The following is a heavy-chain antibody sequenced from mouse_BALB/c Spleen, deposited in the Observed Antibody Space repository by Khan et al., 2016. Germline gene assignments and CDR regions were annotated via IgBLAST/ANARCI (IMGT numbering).Heavy chain of an antibody. CDR3: ARGYDYDYYFDY. V-gene: IGHV3-2*02. Sequence: EVQLQESGPGLVKPSQSLSLTCTVTGYSITSDYAWNWIRQFPGNKLEWMGYISYSGSTSYNPSLKSRISITRDTSKNQFFLQLNSVTTEDTATYYCARGYDYDYYFDYWGQGTTLTVSS. CDR2: ISYSGST. J-gene: IGHJ2*01. D-gene: IGHD2-4*01. CDR1: GYSITSDYA.